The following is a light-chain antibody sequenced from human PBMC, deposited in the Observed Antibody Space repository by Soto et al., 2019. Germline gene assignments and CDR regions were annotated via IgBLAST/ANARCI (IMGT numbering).Light chain of an antibody. CDR2: DVT. J-gene: IGLJ1*01. CDR1: INDVGGYNY. V-gene: IGLV2-14*03. CDR3: SSCTSTSTLV. Sequence: QSALPQPASVSGSPGQSITISCTGTINDVGGYNYVSWFQHHPGKAPKLIIYDVTNRPSGVSNRFSGSKSGNTASLTISGLQAEDEADYYCSSCTSTSTLVFGTGTKLTVL.